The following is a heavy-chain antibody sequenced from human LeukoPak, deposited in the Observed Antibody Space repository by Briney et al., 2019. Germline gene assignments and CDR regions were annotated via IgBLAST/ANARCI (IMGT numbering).Heavy chain of an antibody. D-gene: IGHD6-19*01. V-gene: IGHV4-39*01. CDR3: ARNASRVAVPGASIFDY. J-gene: IGHJ4*02. CDR2: VYYSGRT. Sequence: SGTLSLTCSVSVGSLSSSSYYWVWVRQTPGKGLEWLGCVYYSGRTHYHPSLRSRISISVARSKYQFSLKLTSVTAADSAMYYCARNASRVAVPGASIFDYWGQGILVTVSS. CDR1: VGSLSSSSYY.